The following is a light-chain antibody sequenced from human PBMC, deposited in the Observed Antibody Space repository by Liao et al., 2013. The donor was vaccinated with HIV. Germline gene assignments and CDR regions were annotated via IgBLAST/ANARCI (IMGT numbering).Light chain of an antibody. CDR2: DDD. V-gene: IGLV3-21*01. CDR1: NIETKS. Sequence: SYELTQPPSVSVAPGKTARVTCGGNNIETKSVHWYQQKPGQSPVLVIYDDDKRPSGIPERFSGSNSGNTATLTISGTQAMDEADYYCQAWDSSTVVFGGGTKLTVL. J-gene: IGLJ2*01. CDR3: QAWDSSTVV.